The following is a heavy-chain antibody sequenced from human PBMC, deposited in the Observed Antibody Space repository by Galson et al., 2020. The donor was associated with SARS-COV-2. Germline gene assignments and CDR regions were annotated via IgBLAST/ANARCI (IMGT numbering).Heavy chain of an antibody. CDR3: ARDEGIRGYNYGRLYYGLDV. J-gene: IGHJ6*02. V-gene: IGHV3-21*01. CDR2: ISTSSTYT. CDR1: GFPFSTYS. Sequence: NSVGSLRLSCAASGFPFSTYSMNWVRLAPGKGLEWVSSISTSSTYTYYADSVKGRFSISRDNPRNSLYLQMNSLRAEDTAVYYCARDEGIRGYNYGRLYYGLDVWGQGTTVTVSS. D-gene: IGHD5-18*01.